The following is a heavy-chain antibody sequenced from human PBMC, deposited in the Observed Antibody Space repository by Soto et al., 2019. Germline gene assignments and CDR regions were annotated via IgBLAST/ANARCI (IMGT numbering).Heavy chain of an antibody. CDR1: GFTFSTFD. CDR3: VKGAWLDY. J-gene: IGHJ4*02. V-gene: IGHV3-23*01. Sequence: EVQLLESGGGLVQPGGSLRLSCAASGFTFSTFDMTWVRQAPGKGLEWVSLIRGVAGSTHYPDSVKGRFTISKDNSNKMLYLEMNSLRADDPAVYFCVKGAWLDYWGQGNMVTVSS. CDR2: IRGVAGST.